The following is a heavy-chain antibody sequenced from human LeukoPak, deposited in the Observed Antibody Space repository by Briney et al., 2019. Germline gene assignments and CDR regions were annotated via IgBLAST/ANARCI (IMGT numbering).Heavy chain of an antibody. CDR3: ARALRIYYYFDY. J-gene: IGHJ4*02. CDR2: ISGSGGRT. V-gene: IGHV3-23*01. D-gene: IGHD1-26*01. Sequence: PGGSLRLSCAASGFTFSSYAMSWVRQAPGKGLQWVSAISGSGGRTYYADSVKGRFTISRDNSKNTLYLQMNSLRAEDTAVYYCARALRIYYYFDYWGQGTLVTVSS. CDR1: GFTFSSYA.